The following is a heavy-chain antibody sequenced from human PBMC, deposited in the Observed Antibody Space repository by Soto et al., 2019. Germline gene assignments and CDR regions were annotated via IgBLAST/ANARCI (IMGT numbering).Heavy chain of an antibody. CDR3: ATGVVPATKWGYYSYGLDV. J-gene: IGHJ6*02. D-gene: IGHD2-2*01. CDR2: ISGSGGSA. V-gene: IGHV3-23*01. Sequence: GGSLRLSCAASGFTFSSYAMTWVRQAPGKGLAWVSGISGSGGSAYYADSVKGRFTISRDKSKNTLYLQMNSLRAEDTAVYYCATGVVPATKWGYYSYGLDVWGQGTTVTVS. CDR1: GFTFSSYA.